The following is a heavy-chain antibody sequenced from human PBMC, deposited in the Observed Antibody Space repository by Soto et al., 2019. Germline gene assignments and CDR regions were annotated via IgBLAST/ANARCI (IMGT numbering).Heavy chain of an antibody. CDR1: GFTFSSYS. Sequence: PGGSLRLSCAASGFTFSSYSMNWVRQAPGKGLEWVSSISSSSSYIYYADSVKGRFTISRDNAKNSLYLQMNSLRAEDTAVYYCARDPPPALVYYYYGMDVWGQGTTVTVSS. J-gene: IGHJ6*02. CDR2: ISSSSSYI. CDR3: ARDPPPALVYYYYGMDV. D-gene: IGHD2-2*01. V-gene: IGHV3-21*01.